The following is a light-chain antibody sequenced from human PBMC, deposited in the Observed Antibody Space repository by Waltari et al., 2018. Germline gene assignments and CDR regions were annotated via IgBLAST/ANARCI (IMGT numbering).Light chain of an antibody. CDR1: QSVLYSSNNKNY. Sequence: DIVMTQSPDSLAVSLGERATIHCKSSQSVLYSSNNKNYLAWFQQKPGQPPKLLIYWASNRESGVPGRFSGSRSGTDFTLTISSLQAEDVAVYYCQQYYETPLTFGGGTKVEIK. CDR2: WAS. J-gene: IGKJ4*01. CDR3: QQYYETPLT. V-gene: IGKV4-1*01.